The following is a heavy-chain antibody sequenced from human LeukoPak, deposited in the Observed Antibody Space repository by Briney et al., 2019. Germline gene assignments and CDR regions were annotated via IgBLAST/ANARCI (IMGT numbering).Heavy chain of an antibody. CDR2: ISWNSGSI. D-gene: IGHD4-17*01. Sequence: GGSLRLSCAASGFTFDDYAMHWVRHGPGKGLEWVSGISWNSGSIGYADSVKGRFTISRDNAKNSLYLQMNSLRAEDTAVYYCAKVPKYGASLDAFDIWGQGTMVTVSS. CDR1: GFTFDDYA. J-gene: IGHJ3*02. CDR3: AKVPKYGASLDAFDI. V-gene: IGHV3-9*01.